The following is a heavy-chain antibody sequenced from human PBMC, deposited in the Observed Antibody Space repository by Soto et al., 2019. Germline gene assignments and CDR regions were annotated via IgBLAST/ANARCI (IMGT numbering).Heavy chain of an antibody. Sequence: QVQLQESGPGLVRPSQTLSLTCTVSGGSISSTGYFWTWIRQHPGKGLEWIGYIFYSGSTFHNPSLKSRVTISVDTSKNQFSLELSSVTAADMAVYYCAREAGSGDYFDYWGQGTLVTVSS. CDR1: GGSISSTGYF. D-gene: IGHD1-26*01. V-gene: IGHV4-31*03. CDR2: IFYSGST. CDR3: AREAGSGDYFDY. J-gene: IGHJ4*02.